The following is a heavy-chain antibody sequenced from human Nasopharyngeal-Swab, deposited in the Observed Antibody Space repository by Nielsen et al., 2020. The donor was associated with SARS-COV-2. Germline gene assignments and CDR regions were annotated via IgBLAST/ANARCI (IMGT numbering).Heavy chain of an antibody. V-gene: IGHV3-7*03. D-gene: IGHD6-19*01. J-gene: IGHJ6*03. Sequence: GGSLRLSCAASGFTFSSYWMSWVRQAPGKGLERVANIKQDGSEKYYVDSVKGRFTISRDNAKNSLYLQMNSLRAEDTAVYYCARVRVAGTYYYYYYMDVWGKGTTVTVSS. CDR2: IKQDGSEK. CDR1: GFTFSSYW. CDR3: ARVRVAGTYYYYYYMDV.